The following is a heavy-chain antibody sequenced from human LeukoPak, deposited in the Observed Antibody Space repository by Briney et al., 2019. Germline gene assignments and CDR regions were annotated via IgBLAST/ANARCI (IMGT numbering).Heavy chain of an antibody. D-gene: IGHD6-13*01. J-gene: IGHJ6*03. Sequence: ASVKVPCKVSGYTLTELSMHWVRQAPGKGLEWMGGFDPEDGETIYAQKFQGRVTMTEDTSTDTAYMELSSLRSEDTAVYYCARARPRIAAAGIGSRYFSMDVWGKGTTVTVSS. CDR1: GYTLTELS. CDR2: FDPEDGET. CDR3: ARARPRIAAAGIGSRYFSMDV. V-gene: IGHV1-24*01.